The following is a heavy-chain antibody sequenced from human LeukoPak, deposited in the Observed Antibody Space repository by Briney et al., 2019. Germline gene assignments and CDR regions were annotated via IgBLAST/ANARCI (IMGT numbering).Heavy chain of an antibody. D-gene: IGHD3-10*01. J-gene: IGHJ4*02. CDR3: AREWTPKPYYGSGSYDRYYDH. CDR2: ITSSGSNI. Sequence: GGSLRLSCAASGFSFSDYYMNWIRQAPGKGLEWISFITSSGSNIFYADSVKGRFTMSRDTTKNSLYLQMNSLRAEDTAVYYCAREWTPKPYYGSGSYDRYYDHWGQGTLVTVSS. CDR1: GFSFSDYY. V-gene: IGHV3-11*04.